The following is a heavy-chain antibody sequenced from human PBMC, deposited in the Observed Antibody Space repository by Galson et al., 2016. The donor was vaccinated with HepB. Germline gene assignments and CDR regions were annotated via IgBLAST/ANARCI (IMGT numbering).Heavy chain of an antibody. CDR2: LNQDGSKK. D-gene: IGHD3-16*01. J-gene: IGHJ4*02. CDR3: TREGHGGFDY. CDR1: GFTFSNSW. V-gene: IGHV3-7*01. Sequence: SLRLSCAASGFTFSNSWMNWVRQAPGKGLEWVANLNQDGSKKFYVDSVKGRFTISRDNAKNSLYLQMNSLRVEDTCVYYCTREGHGGFDYWGQGTLVIVSS.